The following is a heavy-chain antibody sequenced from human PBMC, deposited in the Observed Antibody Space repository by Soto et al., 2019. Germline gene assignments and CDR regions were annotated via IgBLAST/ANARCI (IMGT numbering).Heavy chain of an antibody. CDR2: INTYNGNT. CDR1: GYSFTRYG. J-gene: IGHJ6*02. D-gene: IGHD3-16*01. Sequence: QVQLVQSRAEVKNPGASVKVSCKASGYSFTRYGIAWARQAPGQGLEWMAWINTYNGNTNYAQNLQGRVTLTTDTSTSTAYMELPSLRSNDTAIYYCAMVDVYVTPSPQDVWGQGTTVIVSS. CDR3: AMVDVYVTPSPQDV. V-gene: IGHV1-18*01.